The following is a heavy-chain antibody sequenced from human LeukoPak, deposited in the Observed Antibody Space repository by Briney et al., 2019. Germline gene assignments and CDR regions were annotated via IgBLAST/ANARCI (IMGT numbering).Heavy chain of an antibody. CDR2: INPSGGST. D-gene: IGHD6-6*01. Sequence: ASVKVSCKASGYTFTSYYMHWVRQAPGQGLEWMGIINPSGGSTSYAQKFQGRVTMTRDMSTSTVYMELSSLRSEDTAVYYCARDGRPYSSSFPNYFDYWGQGTLVTVSS. V-gene: IGHV1-46*01. CDR3: ARDGRPYSSSFPNYFDY. CDR1: GYTFTSYY. J-gene: IGHJ4*02.